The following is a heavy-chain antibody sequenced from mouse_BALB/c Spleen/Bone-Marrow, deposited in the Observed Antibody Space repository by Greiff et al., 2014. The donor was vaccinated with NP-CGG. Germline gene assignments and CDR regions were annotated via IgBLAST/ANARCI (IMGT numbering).Heavy chain of an antibody. CDR3: AFITTVVEYYFDY. V-gene: IGHV14-3*02. J-gene: IGHJ2*01. CDR2: IDPANGNS. Sequence: EVQLQQSGAELVKPGASVKLSCTASGFNIKDTYMHWVKQRPKQGLEWIGRIDPANGNSKYDPKFQGKATITADTSSNTAYLQLSSLTSEDTAVYYCAFITTVVEYYFDYWGQGTTLTVSS. CDR1: GFNIKDTY. D-gene: IGHD1-1*01.